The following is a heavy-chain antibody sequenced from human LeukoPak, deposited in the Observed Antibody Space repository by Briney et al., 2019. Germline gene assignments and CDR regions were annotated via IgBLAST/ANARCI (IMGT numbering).Heavy chain of an antibody. CDR3: ARRRGRGYCSGGSCRPFDY. CDR1: GGSFSGYY. J-gene: IGHJ4*02. D-gene: IGHD2-15*01. Sequence: SETLSLTCAVYGGSFSGYYWSWIRQPPGKGLEWIGEINHSGSTNYNPSLKSRVTISVDTSKNQFSLKLSSVTAADTAVYYCARRRGRGYCSGGSCRPFDYWGQGTLVTVSS. V-gene: IGHV4-34*01. CDR2: INHSGST.